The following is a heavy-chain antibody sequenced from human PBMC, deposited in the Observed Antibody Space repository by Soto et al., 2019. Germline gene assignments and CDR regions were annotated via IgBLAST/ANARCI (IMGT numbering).Heavy chain of an antibody. J-gene: IGHJ4*02. D-gene: IGHD3-9*01. CDR1: GGTFSSYA. CDR3: ARMGYYDILTGYSSDY. CDR2: IIPIFGTA. Sequence: SVKVSCKASGGTFSSYAISWVRQAPGQGLEWMGGIIPIFGTANYAQKFQGRVTITADKSTSTAYMELSSLRSEDTAVYYCARMGYYDILTGYSSDYWGQGTLVTVSS. V-gene: IGHV1-69*06.